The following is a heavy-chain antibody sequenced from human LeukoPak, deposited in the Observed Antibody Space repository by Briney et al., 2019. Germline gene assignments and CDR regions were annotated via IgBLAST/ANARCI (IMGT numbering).Heavy chain of an antibody. D-gene: IGHD1-1*01. CDR3: ARAERRVSNAFDI. J-gene: IGHJ3*02. Sequence: SETLSLTCTVSGGSISSGWYYWGWLRQPAGKGLEWIRRIYTSGSTNYNPSLESRVPISVDTAKNQFSLKLSSATAADTAVYYCARAERRVSNAFDIWGPGGMVTASS. V-gene: IGHV4-61*02. CDR1: GGSISSGWYY. CDR2: IYTSGST.